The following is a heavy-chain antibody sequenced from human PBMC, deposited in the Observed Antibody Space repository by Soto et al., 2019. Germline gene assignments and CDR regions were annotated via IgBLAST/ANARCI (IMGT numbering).Heavy chain of an antibody. V-gene: IGHV4-59*01. CDR3: AGEGALATFGVV. Sequence: SETLSLTCTVSGDSIRSYYWTWIRQPPGRGLEWIGHVYYGGSTNYNPSLQSRVTISLDTSKNQFSLRLTSMTAADAAVYYCAGEGALATFGVVWGQGTRVTVSS. CDR1: GDSIRSYY. CDR2: VYYGGST. J-gene: IGHJ4*02. D-gene: IGHD3-3*01.